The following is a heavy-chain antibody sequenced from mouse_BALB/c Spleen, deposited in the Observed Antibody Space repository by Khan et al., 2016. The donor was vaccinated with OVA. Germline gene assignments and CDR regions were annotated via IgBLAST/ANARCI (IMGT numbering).Heavy chain of an antibody. CDR1: GYTFTSNT. V-gene: IGHV1-4*01. D-gene: IGHD1-1*01. CDR2: INPSSGFT. CDR3: ARRTTVYAMDY. J-gene: IGHJ4*01. Sequence: QIQLVPSGAELARPGASVKMSCKASGYTFTSNTMHWVKQRPGQGLEWIGYINPSSGFTNFNQKFKDKATLTADKSSSTAYMQLSSLTSEDSAVFYCARRTTVYAMDYWGQGTSVTVSS.